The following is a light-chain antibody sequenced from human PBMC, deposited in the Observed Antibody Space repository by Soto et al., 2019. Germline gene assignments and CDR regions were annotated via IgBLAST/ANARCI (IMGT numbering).Light chain of an antibody. CDR3: AAWGDSLNGRSV. Sequence: SALTQPPSASGTPGQRVTISCSGSSSNIGSNTVNWYQQLPGTAPKLLIYSNNQRPSGVPDRFSGSKSGTSASLAISGLQSEDEADYYCAAWGDSLNGRSVFGTGTKV. CDR2: SNN. V-gene: IGLV1-44*01. J-gene: IGLJ1*01. CDR1: SSNIGSNT.